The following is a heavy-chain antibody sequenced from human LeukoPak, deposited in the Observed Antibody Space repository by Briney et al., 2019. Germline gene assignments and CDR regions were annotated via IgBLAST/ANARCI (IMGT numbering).Heavy chain of an antibody. CDR2: ISGSGGST. D-gene: IGHD4-17*01. Sequence: PGGSLRLSCAASGFTFSSYAMSWVRQAPGKGLEWVSAISGSGGSTYYADSVKGRFTISRDNSKNTLHLQMNSLRAEDAAVYYCAKHATVTTNHFDYWGQGTLVTVSS. CDR3: AKHATVTTNHFDY. V-gene: IGHV3-23*01. CDR1: GFTFSSYA. J-gene: IGHJ4*02.